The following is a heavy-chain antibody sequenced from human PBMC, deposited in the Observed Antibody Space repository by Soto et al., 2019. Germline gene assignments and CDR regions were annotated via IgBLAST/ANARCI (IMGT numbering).Heavy chain of an antibody. Sequence: QITLKESGPPLVKPTQTLTLTCTFSGFSLSTSGVGVGWIRQPPGKALEWLALIYWDDDKRYSPSLKSRLTIPKDPSTNPGVLTWINLDPVDTATSYCAHSLGKSRLYFDWLSSYAFHHLGQGTLVTVSS. D-gene: IGHD3-9*01. CDR1: GFSLSTSGVG. V-gene: IGHV2-5*02. J-gene: IGHJ1*01. CDR2: IYWDDDK. CDR3: AHSLGKSRLYFDWLSSYAFHH.